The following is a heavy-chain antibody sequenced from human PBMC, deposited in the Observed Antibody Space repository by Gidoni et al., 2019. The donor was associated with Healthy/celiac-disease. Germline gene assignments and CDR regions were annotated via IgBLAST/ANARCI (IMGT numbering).Heavy chain of an antibody. CDR3: AKNVGLWFGELPQDYYYYMDV. D-gene: IGHD3-10*01. CDR1: GFTFSSYA. V-gene: IGHV3-23*01. Sequence: EVQLLESGGGLVQPGGSLRLSCAASGFTFSSYAMSWVRQAPGKGLAWVSAISGSGGSTYYADSVKGRFTISRDNSKNTLYLQMNSLRAEDTAVYYCAKNVGLWFGELPQDYYYYMDVWGKGTTVTVSS. CDR2: ISGSGGST. J-gene: IGHJ6*03.